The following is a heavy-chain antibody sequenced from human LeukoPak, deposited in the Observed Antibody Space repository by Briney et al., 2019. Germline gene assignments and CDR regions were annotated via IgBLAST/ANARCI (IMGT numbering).Heavy chain of an antibody. D-gene: IGHD2-2*01. V-gene: IGHV4-38-2*02. CDR3: ARASPFIVVVPAAIWFDP. Sequence: SETLSLTCTVSGYSISSGYYWGWIRQPPGKGLEWIGSIYHSGSTYYNPSLKSRVTISVDTSKNQFSLKLSSVTAADTAVYYCARASPFIVVVPAAIWFDPWGQGTLVTVSS. J-gene: IGHJ5*02. CDR2: IYHSGST. CDR1: GYSISSGYY.